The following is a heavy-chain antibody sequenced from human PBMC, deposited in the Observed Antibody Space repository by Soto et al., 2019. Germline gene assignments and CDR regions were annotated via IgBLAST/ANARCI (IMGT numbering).Heavy chain of an antibody. Sequence: EVQLLESGGALVQPGGSLRLSFAASGFTFNYYAMNWVRQAPEKGLEWVAAITGSGANTYHADAVKGRFTISRDNSKNTLYLQMNSLRAEDTAVYYCEKVGFSEDSWGQGTLVTVSS. V-gene: IGHV3-23*01. J-gene: IGHJ4*02. CDR1: GFTFNYYA. CDR3: EKVGFSEDS. D-gene: IGHD3-3*01. CDR2: ITGSGANT.